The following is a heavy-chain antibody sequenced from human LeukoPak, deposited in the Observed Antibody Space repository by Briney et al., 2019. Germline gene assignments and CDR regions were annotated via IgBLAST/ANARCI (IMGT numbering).Heavy chain of an antibody. CDR3: AKEMTWYYYDSSGYYFDY. Sequence: GGSLRLSCAASGFTFSSFAMSWVRQAPGKGLEWVSAIGGSGGSTYYADSVKDRFTISRDNSKNTLYLQMNSLRAEDTAVYYCAKEMTWYYYDSSGYYFDYWGQGTLVTVSS. CDR2: IGGSGGST. CDR1: GFTFSSFA. D-gene: IGHD3-22*01. J-gene: IGHJ4*02. V-gene: IGHV3-23*01.